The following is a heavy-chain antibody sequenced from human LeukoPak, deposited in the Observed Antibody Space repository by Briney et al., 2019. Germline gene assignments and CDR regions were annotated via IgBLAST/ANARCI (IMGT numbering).Heavy chain of an antibody. CDR3: ARAADYGSGSYYWFDP. V-gene: IGHV1-18*01. Sequence: ASVKVSCKASGYTFTSYGISWVRQAPGQGLEWMGWISAYNGNTNYAQKLQGRVTMTTDTSASTAYMELRSLRSDDTAVYYCARAADYGSGSYYWFDPWGQGTLVTVSS. D-gene: IGHD3-10*01. CDR1: GYTFTSYG. CDR2: ISAYNGNT. J-gene: IGHJ5*02.